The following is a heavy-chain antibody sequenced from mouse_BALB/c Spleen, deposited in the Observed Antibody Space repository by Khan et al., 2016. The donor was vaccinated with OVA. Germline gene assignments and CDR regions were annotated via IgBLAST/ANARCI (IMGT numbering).Heavy chain of an antibody. D-gene: IGHD3-3*01. CDR2: IDPKNGFT. CDR3: ERDAGRY. J-gene: IGHJ4*01. CDR1: GYTFTEYT. V-gene: IGHV1-34*01. Sequence: DVQLVESGPELVKPGASVKMSCKTSGYTFTEYTLHWVKQSPGKSLEWIGVIDPKNGFTSYNQKFKGKATLTIDKSSSTAYMQLRSLTSEDSAGYCSERDAGRYWGQGTSVTVSS.